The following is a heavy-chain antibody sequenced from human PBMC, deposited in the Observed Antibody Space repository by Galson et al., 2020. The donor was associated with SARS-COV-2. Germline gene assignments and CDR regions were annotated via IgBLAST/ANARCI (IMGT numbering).Heavy chain of an antibody. J-gene: IGHJ4*02. CDR2: ISAYNQNT. CDR3: ARTPTGHGFVWGNYRFPWYFDH. V-gene: IGHV1-18*01. CDR1: GFDLNYYG. D-gene: IGHD3-16*02. Sequence: ASVKVSCKTSGFDLNYYGITWVRQAPGQGLEYMGWISAYNQNTIYAEKFQGRVTMTTDTSTGTSYMELRSLRSEDTATYYCARTPTGHGFVWGNYRFPWYFDHWGQGALVTVAS.